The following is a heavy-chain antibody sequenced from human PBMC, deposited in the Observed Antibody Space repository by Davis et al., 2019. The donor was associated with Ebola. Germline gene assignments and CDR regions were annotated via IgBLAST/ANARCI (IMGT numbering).Heavy chain of an antibody. D-gene: IGHD1-26*01. J-gene: IGHJ5*02. CDR2: IYHSGST. CDR1: GGSLSSGGYS. CDR3: ARELQPGRWFDP. V-gene: IGHV4-30-2*01. Sequence: PSEILSLTCAVSGGSLSSGGYSWSWIRQPPGKGLEWIGYIYHSGSTYYNPSLKSRVTISVDRSKNQFSLKLSSVTAADTAVYYCARELQPGRWFDPWGQGTLVTVSS.